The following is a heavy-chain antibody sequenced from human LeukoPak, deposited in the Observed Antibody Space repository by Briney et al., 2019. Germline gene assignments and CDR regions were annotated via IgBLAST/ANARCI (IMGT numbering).Heavy chain of an antibody. D-gene: IGHD3-22*01. J-gene: IGHJ4*02. CDR3: ARMFDSVGYYYPFDY. CDR1: GGSISSYY. V-gene: IGHV4-59*08. CDR2: IYHTGST. Sequence: NPSETLSLTCKVSGGSISSYYWSWIRQPPGKGLEWIGYIYHTGSTNYNPSLKSRVTISADTSKNHFSLKLSSVTAADTAVYYCARMFDSVGYYYPFDYWGQGTLVTVSS.